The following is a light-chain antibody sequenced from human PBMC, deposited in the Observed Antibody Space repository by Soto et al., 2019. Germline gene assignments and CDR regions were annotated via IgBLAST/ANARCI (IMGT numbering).Light chain of an antibody. Sequence: DIQMTQSPSSLSASVGDRVTISCRASRDISSGLNWYQQKPGKAPKLLIYGASNLEIGVPSRFSGGGSGTNFFFTIRSLQPEDVATYYCQQYDGIPPWTFGQGTKVDIK. CDR1: RDISSG. CDR3: QQYDGIPPWT. J-gene: IGKJ1*01. CDR2: GAS. V-gene: IGKV1-33*01.